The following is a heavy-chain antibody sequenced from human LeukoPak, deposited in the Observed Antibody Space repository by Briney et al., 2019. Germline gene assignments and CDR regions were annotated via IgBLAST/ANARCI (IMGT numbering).Heavy chain of an antibody. CDR3: ARGLKSYGSGSRFDY. CDR1: GGSISSSSYS. CDR2: IYYSGST. V-gene: IGHV4-39*01. D-gene: IGHD3-10*01. Sequence: SETLSLTCTVSGGSISSSSYSWGWIRQPPGKGLEWIGSIYYSGSTYYNPSLKSRVTISVDTSKNQFSLKLSSVTAADTAVYYCARGLKSYGSGSRFDYWGQGTLVTVSS. J-gene: IGHJ4*02.